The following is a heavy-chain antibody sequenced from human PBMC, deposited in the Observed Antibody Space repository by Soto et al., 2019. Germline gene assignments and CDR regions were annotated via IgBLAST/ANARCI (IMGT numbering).Heavy chain of an antibody. CDR2: ISWNSGSI. D-gene: IGHD6-13*01. V-gene: IGHV3-9*01. CDR1: GFTFDDYA. J-gene: IGHJ6*03. Sequence: GGSLRLSCAASGFTFDDYAMHWVRQAPGKGLEWVSGISWNSGSIGYADSVKGRFTISRDNAKNSLYLQMNSLRAEDTALYYCAKIGAAAGTMRVRKFYMDVWGKGTTVTVSS. CDR3: AKIGAAAGTMRVRKFYMDV.